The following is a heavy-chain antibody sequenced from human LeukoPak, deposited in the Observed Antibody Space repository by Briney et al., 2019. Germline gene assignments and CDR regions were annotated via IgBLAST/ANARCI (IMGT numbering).Heavy chain of an antibody. CDR1: GGSISSGGYY. V-gene: IGHV4-31*03. CDR3: ARGRQQLPNGWGFDP. D-gene: IGHD6-13*01. Sequence: SQTLSLTCTVSGGSISSGGYYWSWIRQHPGKGLEWVGYIYYSGSTYYNPSLKSRVTISVDTSKNQFSLKLSSVTAADTAVYYCARGRQQLPNGWGFDPWGQGTLVTVSS. J-gene: IGHJ5*02. CDR2: IYYSGST.